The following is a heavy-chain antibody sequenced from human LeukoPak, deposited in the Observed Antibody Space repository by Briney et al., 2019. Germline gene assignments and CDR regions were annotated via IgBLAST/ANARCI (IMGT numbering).Heavy chain of an antibody. V-gene: IGHV3-23*01. Sequence: PGGSLRLSCAASGFTFSSYDMSRVRQAPGKGLEWVSGISGSGSTTKYADSVKGRFTISRDNSKNTVYLQMNSLRAGDTAIYHCAKGKYFDWSYAFEIWGQGTMITVSS. CDR1: GFTFSSYD. CDR2: ISGSGSTT. J-gene: IGHJ3*02. D-gene: IGHD3-9*01. CDR3: AKGKYFDWSYAFEI.